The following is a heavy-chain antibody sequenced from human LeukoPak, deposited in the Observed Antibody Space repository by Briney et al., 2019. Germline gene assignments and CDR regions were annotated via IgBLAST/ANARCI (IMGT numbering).Heavy chain of an antibody. J-gene: IGHJ5*02. CDR2: ISGSGGST. Sequence: GGSLRLSCAASGFTFSSYAMSWVRQAPGKGLEWVSAISGSGGSTYYADSVKGRFTISRDNSKNTLYLHMNSLRAEDTAVYYCAKSGYQLLWDNWFDPWGQGTLVTVSS. CDR3: AKSGYQLLWDNWFDP. D-gene: IGHD2-2*01. V-gene: IGHV3-23*01. CDR1: GFTFSSYA.